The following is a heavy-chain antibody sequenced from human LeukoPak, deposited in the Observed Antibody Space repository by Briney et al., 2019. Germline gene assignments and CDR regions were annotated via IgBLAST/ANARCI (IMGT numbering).Heavy chain of an antibody. V-gene: IGHV3-48*01. J-gene: IGHJ5*02. D-gene: IGHD4-11*01. CDR2: ISSSSSTI. Sequence: GGSLRLSCAASGFTFSSYSMNWVRQAPGKGLEWVSYISSSSSTIYYADSEKGRFTISRDNAKNSLYLQMNSLRAEDTAVYYCARGGYSNLKNLRYNWFDPWGQGTLVTVPS. CDR3: ARGGYSNLKNLRYNWFDP. CDR1: GFTFSSYS.